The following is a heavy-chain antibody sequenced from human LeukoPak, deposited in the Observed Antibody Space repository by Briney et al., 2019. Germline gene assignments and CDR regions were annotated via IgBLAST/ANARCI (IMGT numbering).Heavy chain of an antibody. V-gene: IGHV3-49*04. D-gene: IGHD6-13*01. CDR3: TRDGQRSSTKYSSSWLPDY. CDR2: IRSKAYGGTT. CDR1: GFTFSSYS. Sequence: GGSLRLSCAASGFTFSSYSMNWVRQAPGKGLEWVGFIRSKAYGGTTEYAASVKGRFTISRDDSKSIAYLQMNSLKTEDTAVYYCTRDGQRSSTKYSSSWLPDYWGQGTLVTVSS. J-gene: IGHJ4*02.